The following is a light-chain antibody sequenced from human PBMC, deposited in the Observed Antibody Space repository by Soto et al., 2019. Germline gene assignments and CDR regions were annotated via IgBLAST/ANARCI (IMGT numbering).Light chain of an antibody. J-gene: IGKJ2*03. Sequence: EIVLTQSPGTLSLSPGERATLSCRASQSVSSNYLAWYQQKTGQAPRLLIYGASSRATGIPDRFSGSGSGTDVTLTISRLEPEDFAVYYCQEYGSSPMYSFGQGTKLEIK. CDR2: GAS. CDR1: QSVSSNY. CDR3: QEYGSSPMYS. V-gene: IGKV3-20*01.